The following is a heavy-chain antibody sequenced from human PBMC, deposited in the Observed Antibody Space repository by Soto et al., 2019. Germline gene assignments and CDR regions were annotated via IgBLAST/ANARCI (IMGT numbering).Heavy chain of an antibody. D-gene: IGHD2-2*01. V-gene: IGHV4-31*03. CDR2: IDYSGST. CDR3: ARERWDCSSTSCYAWFDP. Sequence: QVQLQESGPGLVKPSQTLSLTCTVSGGSISSGGYYWSWIRQHPGKGLEWIGYIDYSGSTYYNPYLNGRVTISVATSKNQFSLKLSSVTAADTAVYYCARERWDCSSTSCYAWFDPWGQGTLVTVSS. CDR1: GGSISSGGYY. J-gene: IGHJ5*02.